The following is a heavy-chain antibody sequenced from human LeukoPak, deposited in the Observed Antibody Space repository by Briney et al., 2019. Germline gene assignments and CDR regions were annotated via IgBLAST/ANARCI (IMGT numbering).Heavy chain of an antibody. J-gene: IGHJ4*02. CDR2: INHSRTT. Sequence: SETLSLTCAVSGDSFSSHYWTWIRQPPGKGLEWIGEINHSRTTNYNPSLKSRVTISVDTSKNQFSLKLTSVTAADTAVYFCARAAGPRIVPFYWGQGTLVTVSS. V-gene: IGHV4-34*01. CDR1: GDSFSSHY. D-gene: IGHD6-6*01. CDR3: ARAAGPRIVPFY.